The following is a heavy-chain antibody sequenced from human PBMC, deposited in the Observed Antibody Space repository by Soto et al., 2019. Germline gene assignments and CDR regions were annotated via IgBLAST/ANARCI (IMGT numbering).Heavy chain of an antibody. V-gene: IGHV1-8*01. Sequence: QVQLVQSGAEVRKPGASVKVSCEAAGYTFTSYDIYWVRQATGQGLEWMGWMNPNTGNSGYAQKFQGRVTMTSDTSITTTHNDLSSLSSNDPAVYYSARRAETNGWNGFGADTNYFDFWGQGTLGTVS. CDR1: GYTFTSYD. CDR2: MNPNTGNS. D-gene: IGHD1-1*01. J-gene: IGHJ4*02. CDR3: ARRAETNGWNGFGADTNYFDF.